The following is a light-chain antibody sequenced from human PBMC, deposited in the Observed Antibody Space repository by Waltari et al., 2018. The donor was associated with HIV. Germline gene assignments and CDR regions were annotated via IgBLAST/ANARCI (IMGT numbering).Light chain of an antibody. Sequence: QSALTQPASVSGSPGQSITISCTGSSSDVGGYNYVSWYQQHPGKAPRLMIYDVSPRPSGVSDRFSGSKSGDTASLTISGLQAEDEADYYCESYTSTSVWVFGGGTRLTVL. CDR1: SSDVGGYNY. CDR2: DVS. J-gene: IGLJ3*02. CDR3: ESYTSTSVWV. V-gene: IGLV2-14*03.